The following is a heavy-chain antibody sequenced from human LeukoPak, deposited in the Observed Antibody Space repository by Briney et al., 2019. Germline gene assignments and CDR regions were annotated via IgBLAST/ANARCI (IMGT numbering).Heavy chain of an antibody. V-gene: IGHV3-48*01. Sequence: GGSLRLSCAASGFIFSSYSMNWVRQAPGKGLEWVSYISSSSSTMYYAASVKGRFSISRDNAQNSLYLQMNSLRAEDTAVYYCAKDSRSSSWLYYFDYWGQGTLVTVSS. CDR1: GFIFSSYS. D-gene: IGHD6-13*01. CDR3: AKDSRSSSWLYYFDY. J-gene: IGHJ4*02. CDR2: ISSSSSTM.